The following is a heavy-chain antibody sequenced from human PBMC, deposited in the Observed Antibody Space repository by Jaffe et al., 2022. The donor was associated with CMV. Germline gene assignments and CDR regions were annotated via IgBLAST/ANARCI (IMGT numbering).Heavy chain of an antibody. Sequence: EVQLVESGGGLVKPGGSLRLSCAASGFTFSNAWMSWVRQAPGKGLEWVGRIKSKTDGGTTDYAAPVKGRFTISRDDSKNTLYLQMNSLKTEDTAVYYCTTDLDPPGYSSGWYFRVGYYYYMDVWGKGTTVTVSS. CDR3: TTDLDPPGYSSGWYFRVGYYYYMDV. CDR1: GFTFSNAW. J-gene: IGHJ6*03. CDR2: IKSKTDGGTT. D-gene: IGHD6-19*01. V-gene: IGHV3-15*01.